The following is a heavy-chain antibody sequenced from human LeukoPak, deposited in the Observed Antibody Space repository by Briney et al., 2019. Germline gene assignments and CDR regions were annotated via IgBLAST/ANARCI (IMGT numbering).Heavy chain of an antibody. Sequence: PSETLSLTCSVSGGSISSYFWSWIRQPAGKGLEWIGRIYPSGSTNYNPSLKSRVTMSLDTSKSQFSLKLSSVIAADPAVYYCARLGYTYGYAFDAWGQGTLVTVSS. CDR2: IYPSGST. J-gene: IGHJ4*02. CDR1: GGSISSYF. V-gene: IGHV4-4*07. D-gene: IGHD5-18*01. CDR3: ARLGYTYGYAFDA.